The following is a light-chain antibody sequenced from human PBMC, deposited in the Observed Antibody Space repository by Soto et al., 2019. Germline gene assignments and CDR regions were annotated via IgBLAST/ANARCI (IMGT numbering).Light chain of an antibody. CDR3: QHYGGSGQT. CDR2: GAS. V-gene: IGKV3-20*01. J-gene: IGKJ1*01. CDR1: QSVGSNY. Sequence: EIVLTHFPGTLSLSPGERATLSCRASQSVGSNYLAWYQQRPGQPPNLLIFGASHRAPDIPDRFSGSGSGRYLGFTISRLEPEDFVVYYCQHYGGSGQTVGQGTKVDIK.